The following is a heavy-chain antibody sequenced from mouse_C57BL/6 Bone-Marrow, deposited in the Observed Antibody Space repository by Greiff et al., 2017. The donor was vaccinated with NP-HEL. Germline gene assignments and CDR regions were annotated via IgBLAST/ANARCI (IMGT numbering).Heavy chain of an antibody. CDR2: IRSKSNNYAT. Sequence: EVKLMESGGGLVQPKGSLKLSCAASGFSFNTYAMNWVRQAPGKGLEWVARIRSKSNNYATYYADSVKDRFTISRDDSESMLYLQMNNLKTEDTAMYYCVRHEATLFAYWGQGTLVTVSA. CDR1: GFSFNTYA. CDR3: VRHEATLFAY. J-gene: IGHJ3*01. D-gene: IGHD3-2*02. V-gene: IGHV10-1*01.